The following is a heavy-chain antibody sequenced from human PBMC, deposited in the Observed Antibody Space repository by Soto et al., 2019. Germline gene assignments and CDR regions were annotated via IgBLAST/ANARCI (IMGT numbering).Heavy chain of an antibody. D-gene: IGHD2-8*01. Sequence: GGSLRLSCAASGFTVSSNYMSWVRQAPGKGLEWVSVIYSGGSTYYAESVKGRFTISRDNSKNTLYLHMNRLRAEDTAIYYCARVMYGNFDYWGQGTLVTVSS. CDR2: IYSGGST. CDR3: ARVMYGNFDY. CDR1: GFTVSSNY. J-gene: IGHJ4*02. V-gene: IGHV3-53*01.